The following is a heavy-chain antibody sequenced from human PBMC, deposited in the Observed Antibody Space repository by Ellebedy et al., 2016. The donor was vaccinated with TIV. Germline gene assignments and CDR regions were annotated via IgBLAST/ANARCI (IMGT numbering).Heavy chain of an antibody. J-gene: IGHJ3*02. CDR1: GDSISTTKW. CDR2: LYHDGGT. D-gene: IGHD3-16*01. CDR3: ARDLALGIRAFDI. Sequence: MPSETLSLTCGVSGDSISTTKWWSWVRQPPGKGLEWKGELYHDGGTDYNPSLESRVTISIDKSKNQFSRNLKSESAADTAVYYCARDLALGIRAFDIWGQGTMVTVSS. V-gene: IGHV4-4*02.